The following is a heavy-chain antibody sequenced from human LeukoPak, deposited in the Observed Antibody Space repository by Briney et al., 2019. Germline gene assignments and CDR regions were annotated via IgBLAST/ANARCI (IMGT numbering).Heavy chain of an antibody. Sequence: SETLSLTCTVSGGSISSGDYYWSWIRQPPGKGLEWIGYIYYSGSTYYNPSLKSRVTISVDTSKNQFSLKLSSVTAADTAVYYCARDLIDHYYYYYMDVWGKGTTVTVSS. CDR2: IYYSGST. CDR3: ARDLIDHYYYYYMDV. CDR1: GGSISSGDYY. D-gene: IGHD2-21*01. J-gene: IGHJ6*03. V-gene: IGHV4-30-4*08.